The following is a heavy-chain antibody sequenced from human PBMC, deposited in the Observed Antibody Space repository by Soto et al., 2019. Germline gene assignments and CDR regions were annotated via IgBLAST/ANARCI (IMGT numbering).Heavy chain of an antibody. CDR3: AKHSHWAILAPTQEY. V-gene: IGHV3-23*01. J-gene: IGHJ4*01. Sequence: GGSLRLSCAASGFGFTFGTYAMSWVRQAPGKGLEWVSTFRESGGTTHYANSVKGRFTISRDTSKNMLYLQLNSLRAEDTAIYYCAKHSHWAILAPTQEYWAQGTLVTVSS. CDR2: FRESGGTT. D-gene: IGHD2-2*01. CDR1: GFGFTFGTYA.